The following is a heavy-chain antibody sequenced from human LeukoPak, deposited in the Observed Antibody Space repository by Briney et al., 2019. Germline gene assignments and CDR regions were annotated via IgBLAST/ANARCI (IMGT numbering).Heavy chain of an antibody. CDR1: GFTFYFSDYV. D-gene: IGHD3-10*01. V-gene: IGHV3-23*01. J-gene: IGHJ4*02. Sequence: GGSLRLSCAASGFTFYFSDYVMGWVRQTPGKGLQWISAISGPGGGTYYADSMEGRFTISRDNSKNTLFLQMNSLRAEDTAKYYCAVIDSTLVRFDFWGRGTHVIVSS. CDR2: ISGPGGGT. CDR3: AVIDSTLVRFDF.